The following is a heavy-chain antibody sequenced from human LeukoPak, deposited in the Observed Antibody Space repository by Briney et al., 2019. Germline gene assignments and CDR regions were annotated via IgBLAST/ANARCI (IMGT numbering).Heavy chain of an antibody. CDR1: GFTFSSFS. Sequence: PGGSLRLSCAASGFTFSSFSMSWVRQAPGKGLEWISYIGVGSRTIYYADSVKGRFTISRDDAKNSLFLQMVNLRAEDTAAYYCARKALLNFWGQGTQVAVSS. CDR3: ARKALLNF. J-gene: IGHJ4*02. CDR2: IGVGSRTI. V-gene: IGHV3-48*01. D-gene: IGHD2/OR15-2a*01.